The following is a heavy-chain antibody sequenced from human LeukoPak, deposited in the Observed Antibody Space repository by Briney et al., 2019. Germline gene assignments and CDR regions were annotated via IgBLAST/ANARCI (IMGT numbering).Heavy chain of an antibody. Sequence: PGGSLRLSCAASGFAFSDYSLNWVRQAPGKGLEWVANTRGSGSGMGSGNYYADSVKGRFTISRDNSKNTLYLQMNSLRAEDTAIYYCAKSEDSYGLYYYYGMDVWGQGTTVTVSS. CDR3: AKSEDSYGLYYYYGMDV. V-gene: IGHV3-23*01. CDR1: GFAFSDYS. D-gene: IGHD5-18*01. J-gene: IGHJ6*02. CDR2: TRGSGSGM.